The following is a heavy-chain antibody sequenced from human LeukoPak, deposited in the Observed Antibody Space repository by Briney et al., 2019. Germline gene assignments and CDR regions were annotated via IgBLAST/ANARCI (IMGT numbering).Heavy chain of an antibody. CDR1: AFTFSNAW. CDR2: IKSKTDGCTT. CDR3: TTDLTNVLLWLGGDRPEKYYFDY. Sequence: RSGGSLRLSCAASAFTFSNAWMRWVRQAPGKGLEGVGRIKSKTDGCTTDYAAPVKGRWTISRDDSKTTLFLQMNSLKTEDTAVYYCTTDLTNVLLWLGGDRPEKYYFDYWGQGTLVTVSS. J-gene: IGHJ4*02. D-gene: IGHD3-10*01. V-gene: IGHV3-15*01.